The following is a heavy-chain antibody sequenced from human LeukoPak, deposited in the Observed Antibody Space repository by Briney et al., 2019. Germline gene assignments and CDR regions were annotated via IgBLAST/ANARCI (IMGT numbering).Heavy chain of an antibody. CDR2: IYYSGST. CDR3: ARVIVVVPIGVYHYYAMDV. Sequence: SETLSLTCTVSGDSISTGGYYWAWIRQHRERGLEWIGYIYYSGSTHYHPSLQSRVTISVDTSKNQFSLNLNSVTAADTAVYYCARVIVVVPIGVYHYYAMDVWGQGTTVTVSS. J-gene: IGHJ6*02. V-gene: IGHV4-31*03. CDR1: GDSISTGGYY. D-gene: IGHD2-2*01.